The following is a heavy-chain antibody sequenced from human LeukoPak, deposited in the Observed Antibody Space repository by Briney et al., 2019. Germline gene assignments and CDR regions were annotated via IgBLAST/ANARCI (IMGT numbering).Heavy chain of an antibody. J-gene: IGHJ6*02. CDR2: VSYDGTNK. CDR1: GFTFSNYA. V-gene: IGHV3-30*04. D-gene: IGHD3-10*01. CDR3: SRVSLWFGELFPDDPFTDV. Sequence: GGSLRLSCAASGFTFSNYAMHWVRQAPGKGLEWVAIVSYDGTNKFYADSVKGRFTISRDNSKNTLDLQMNSLGSEDTAVYYCSRVSLWFGELFPDDPFTDVWGQGSTVTVSS.